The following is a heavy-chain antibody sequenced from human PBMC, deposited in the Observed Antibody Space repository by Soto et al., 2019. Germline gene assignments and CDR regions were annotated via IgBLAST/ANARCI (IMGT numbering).Heavy chain of an antibody. Sequence: DVQLVESGGGLVQPGGSLRLSCAASGFTFSRYTLHWVRQAPGKGLEYVSAISSNGGTTYYANSVKGRFTISRDNSKNTLYLQMGSLSTEDMAVYYCARDMDPRDYNYIAPDAFDIWGQGTMVTVSS. V-gene: IGHV3-64*01. CDR1: GFTFSRYT. CDR3: ARDMDPRDYNYIAPDAFDI. J-gene: IGHJ3*02. D-gene: IGHD3-16*01. CDR2: ISSNGGTT.